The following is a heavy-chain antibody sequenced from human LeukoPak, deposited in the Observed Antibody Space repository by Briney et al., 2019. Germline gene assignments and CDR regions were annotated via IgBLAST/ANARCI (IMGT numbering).Heavy chain of an antibody. Sequence: SETLSLTCTVSGGPISSSSYYWGWIRQPPGKGLEWIGSIYYSGSTYYNPSLKSRVTISVDTSKNQFSLKLSSVTAADTAVYYCARQGAFNYWGQGTLVTVSS. V-gene: IGHV4-39*01. CDR1: GGPISSSSYY. CDR3: ARQGAFNY. D-gene: IGHD3-16*01. J-gene: IGHJ4*02. CDR2: IYYSGST.